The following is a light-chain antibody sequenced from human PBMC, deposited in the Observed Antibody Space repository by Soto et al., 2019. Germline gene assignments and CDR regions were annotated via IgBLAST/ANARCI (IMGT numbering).Light chain of an antibody. Sequence: QSALTQPPSASGSPGQSVTISCTGTKSDIGVYDFVSWYQHHPGKAPRLIIYEVVQRPSGVPDRFSGSKSGNTASLTVSGLQAADEADYFCKSYAGSKTYVFGSGTKV. CDR2: EVV. V-gene: IGLV2-8*01. CDR1: KSDIGVYDF. CDR3: KSYAGSKTYV. J-gene: IGLJ1*01.